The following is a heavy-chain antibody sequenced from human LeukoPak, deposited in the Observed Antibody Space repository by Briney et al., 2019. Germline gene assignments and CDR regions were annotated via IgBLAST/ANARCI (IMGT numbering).Heavy chain of an antibody. J-gene: IGHJ4*02. CDR2: ISYDGSNK. CDR1: GFTFSSYA. Sequence: GRSLRLSCAASGFTFSSYAMHWVRQAPGKGLEWVAVISYDGSNKYYADSVKGRFTIPRDNSKNTLYLQMNSLRAEDTAVYYCASLGDWSADYWGQGTLVTVSS. CDR3: ASLGDWSADY. V-gene: IGHV3-30*04. D-gene: IGHD3-9*01.